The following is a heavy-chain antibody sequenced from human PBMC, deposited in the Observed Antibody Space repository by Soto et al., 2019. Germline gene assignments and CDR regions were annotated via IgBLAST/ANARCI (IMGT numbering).Heavy chain of an antibody. CDR3: ASFHEYDFWSGYGTRDGMDV. D-gene: IGHD3-3*01. CDR2: ISYDGSNK. V-gene: IGHV3-30-3*01. J-gene: IGHJ6*02. Sequence: PGGSLRLSCAASGFTFSSYAMHWVRQAPGKGLEWVAVISYDGSNKYYADSVKGRFTISRDSSKNTLYLQMNSLRAEDTAVYYCASFHEYDFWSGYGTRDGMDVWGQGTTVTVSS. CDR1: GFTFSSYA.